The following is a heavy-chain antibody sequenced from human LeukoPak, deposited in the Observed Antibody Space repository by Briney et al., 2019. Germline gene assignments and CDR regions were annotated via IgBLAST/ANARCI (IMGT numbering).Heavy chain of an antibody. V-gene: IGHV1-8*01. D-gene: IGHD1-26*01. CDR1: GYTFTSYD. CDR2: MNPNSGNT. J-gene: IGHJ4*02. Sequence: AASVKVSCKASGYTFTSYDINWVRPATGQGLEWMGWMNPNSGNTGYAQKFQGRVTMTRNTSISTAYMELSSLRSEDTAVYYCASGEVGAVTFDYWGQGTLVTVSS. CDR3: ASGEVGAVTFDY.